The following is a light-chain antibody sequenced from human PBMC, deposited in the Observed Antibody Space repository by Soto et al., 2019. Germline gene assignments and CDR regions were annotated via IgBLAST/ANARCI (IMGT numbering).Light chain of an antibody. J-gene: IGLJ3*02. Sequence: QSALTQPASVSGYPGQSITISCTGTSSDVGSYNLVSWYQQHQGKAPKLMIYEGSKRPSGVSNRFSGSKSGNTACLTISGLQAEDEADYYCCSYAGSSTSWVFGGGTQLTVL. CDR3: CSYAGSSTSWV. CDR2: EGS. V-gene: IGLV2-23*01. CDR1: SSDVGSYNL.